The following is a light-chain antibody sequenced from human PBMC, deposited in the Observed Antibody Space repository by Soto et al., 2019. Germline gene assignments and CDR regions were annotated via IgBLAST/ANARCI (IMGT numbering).Light chain of an antibody. CDR2: KAS. Sequence: DVQMTQSPSTLSASVGDRVTITCRASESISSWLAWYQQKPGKAPKLLIYKASTLETGVPSRFGGSGSGTEFTLTINSLQPDDFATSYCQQYYTYSRTFGQGTKVEIK. CDR3: QQYYTYSRT. CDR1: ESISSW. J-gene: IGKJ1*01. V-gene: IGKV1-5*03.